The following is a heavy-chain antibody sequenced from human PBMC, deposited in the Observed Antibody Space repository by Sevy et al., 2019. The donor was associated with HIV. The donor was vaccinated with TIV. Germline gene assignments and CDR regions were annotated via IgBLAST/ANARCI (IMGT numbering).Heavy chain of an antibody. V-gene: IGHV3-23*01. D-gene: IGHD2-8*01. Sequence: GGSLRLSCAASGFAFYDYSMSWIRQAPGKGLEWVATLSFGCGKINYANSVKGRFTISSDNSKNSFYLQMDNLRVEDTAIYYCAGEGCTRPHDYWGQGTRVTVSS. CDR3: AGEGCTRPHDY. J-gene: IGHJ4*02. CDR2: LSFGCGKI. CDR1: GFAFYDYS.